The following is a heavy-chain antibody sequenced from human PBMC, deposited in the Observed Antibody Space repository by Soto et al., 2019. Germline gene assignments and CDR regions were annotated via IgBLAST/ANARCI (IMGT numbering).Heavy chain of an antibody. CDR3: ARSAAMVEYYYYGMDV. V-gene: IGHV4-31*03. J-gene: IGHJ6*02. Sequence: SETLSLTCTVSGGSISSGGYYWSWIRQHPGKGLEWIGYIYYSGSTYYNPSLKSRVTISVDTSKNQFSLKLSSVTAADTAVYYCARSAAMVEYYYYGMDVWGQGTTVTVSS. CDR1: GGSISSGGYY. CDR2: IYYSGST. D-gene: IGHD5-18*01.